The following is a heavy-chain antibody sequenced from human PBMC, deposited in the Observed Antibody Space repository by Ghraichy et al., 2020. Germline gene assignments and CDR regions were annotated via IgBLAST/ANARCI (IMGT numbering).Heavy chain of an antibody. CDR3: ARDYSPGIAAAGTGDFDY. Sequence: ASVKVSCKASGYTFTGYYMHWVRQAPGQGLEWMGWINPNSGGTNYAQKFQGRVTMTRDTSISTAYMELSRLRSDDTAMYYCARDYSPGIAAAGTGDFDYWGQGTLVTVSS. CDR1: GYTFTGYY. D-gene: IGHD6-13*01. V-gene: IGHV1-2*02. CDR2: INPNSGGT. J-gene: IGHJ4*02.